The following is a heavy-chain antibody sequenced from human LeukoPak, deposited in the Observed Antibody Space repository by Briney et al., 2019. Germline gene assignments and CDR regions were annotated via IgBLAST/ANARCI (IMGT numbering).Heavy chain of an antibody. D-gene: IGHD3-10*01. CDR2: IYYSGST. J-gene: IGHJ4*02. CDR3: ARGPPITMVRGVMHFDY. Sequence: SEALSLTCTVSGGSISSYYWSWIRQPPGKGLEWVGYIYYSGSTNYNPSLKSRVTISVDTSKNQFSLKLSSVTAGDTAVYYCARGPPITMVRGVMHFDYWGEGTLVTVSS. CDR1: GGSISSYY. V-gene: IGHV4-59*01.